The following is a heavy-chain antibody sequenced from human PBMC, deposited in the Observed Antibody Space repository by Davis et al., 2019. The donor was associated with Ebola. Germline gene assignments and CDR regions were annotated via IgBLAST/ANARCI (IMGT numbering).Heavy chain of an antibody. Sequence: GGSLRLSCAASGFIVSSNYMSWVRQAPGKGLEWVSSITGSGGSRYHADSVKGRFTISRDNSENTLHLQMNSLRADDTAVYYCAKSTMIVGDWDFDYWGQGTLVTVSS. CDR2: ITGSGGSR. V-gene: IGHV3-23*01. CDR3: AKSTMIVGDWDFDY. J-gene: IGHJ4*02. D-gene: IGHD3-22*01. CDR1: GFIVSSNY.